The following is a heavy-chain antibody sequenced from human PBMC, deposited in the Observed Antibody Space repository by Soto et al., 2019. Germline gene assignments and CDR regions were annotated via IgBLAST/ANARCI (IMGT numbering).Heavy chain of an antibody. J-gene: IGHJ6*02. V-gene: IGHV1-58*01. CDR3: SAPSIEVAGKRGGFYYYYGMDV. CDR2: IVVGSGNT. D-gene: IGHD6-19*01. Sequence: SVKVSCKASGFTFTSSAVQWVRQARGQRLEWIGWIVVGSGNTNYAQKFQERVTITRDTSTSTAYMELSSLRSEDTAVYYYSAPSIEVAGKRGGFYYYYGMDVWGQGTTVTVSS. CDR1: GFTFTSSA.